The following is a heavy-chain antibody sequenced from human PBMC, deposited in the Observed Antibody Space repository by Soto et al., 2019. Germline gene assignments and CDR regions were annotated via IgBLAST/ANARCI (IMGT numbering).Heavy chain of an antibody. CDR3: APTCSGGSCYPERWFDP. J-gene: IGHJ5*02. V-gene: IGHV1-69*13. Sequence: ASVKVSCKASGGTFSSYAISWVRQAPGQGLEWMGGIIPIFGTANYAQKFQGRVTITADESTSTAYMELSSLRSEDTAVYYCAPTCSGGSCYPERWFDPWGQGTLVTVSS. D-gene: IGHD2-15*01. CDR2: IIPIFGTA. CDR1: GGTFSSYA.